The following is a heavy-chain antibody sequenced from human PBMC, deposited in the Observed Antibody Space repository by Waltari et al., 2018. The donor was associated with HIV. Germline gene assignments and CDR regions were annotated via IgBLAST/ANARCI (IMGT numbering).Heavy chain of an antibody. Sequence: VETGGGLFRFGESLRLSCDSSGFAISHTFITWVRQAPGERPEWLSVIYTDGSTHYADSVKGRFTISRDSPNKRVYLRMTSLIVEDTATYYCTKGVRYFDPWGQGTHVIVS. CDR1: GFAISHTF. V-gene: IGHV3-53*02. J-gene: IGHJ5*02. CDR3: TKGVRYFDP. D-gene: IGHD3-10*02. CDR2: IYTDGST.